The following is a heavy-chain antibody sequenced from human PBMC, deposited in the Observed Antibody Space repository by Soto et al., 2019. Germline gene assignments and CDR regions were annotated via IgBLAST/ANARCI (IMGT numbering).Heavy chain of an antibody. J-gene: IGHJ4*02. Sequence: PSETLSLTCAVYGGSFSGYYWSWIRQPPGKGLEWIGEINHSGSTNYNPSPKSRVTISVDTSKNQFSLKLSSVTAADTAVYYCARGKLSDYVWGSYRYHFDYWGQGTVVTVSS. V-gene: IGHV4-34*01. CDR2: INHSGST. CDR3: ARGKLSDYVWGSYRYHFDY. D-gene: IGHD3-16*02. CDR1: GGSFSGYY.